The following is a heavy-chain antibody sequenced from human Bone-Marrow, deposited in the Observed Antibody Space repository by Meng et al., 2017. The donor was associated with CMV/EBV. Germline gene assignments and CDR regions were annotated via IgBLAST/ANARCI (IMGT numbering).Heavy chain of an antibody. Sequence: GGSLRLSCAASGFTFSSYEMDWVRQAPGKGLEWVSYISTSGTTISYADSVKGRFTMSRDNARNSVYLQMNSLRAEDTAFYYCARRSGSHLDGFDIWGQGTMVTVSS. V-gene: IGHV3-48*03. CDR2: ISTSGTTI. CDR3: ARRSGSHLDGFDI. D-gene: IGHD1-26*01. J-gene: IGHJ3*02. CDR1: GFTFSSYE.